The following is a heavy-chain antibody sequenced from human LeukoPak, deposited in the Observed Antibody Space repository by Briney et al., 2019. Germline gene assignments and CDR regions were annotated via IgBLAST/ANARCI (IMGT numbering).Heavy chain of an antibody. J-gene: IGHJ6*03. Sequence: KPSETLSPTCTVSGYSISSGYYWGWIRQPPGKGLEWIGSIYHSGSTYYNPSLKSRVTISVDTSKNQFSLKLSSVTAADTAVYYCARAIYAYDSSGYYYVTVYYYYMGVWGKGTTVTVSS. V-gene: IGHV4-38-2*02. D-gene: IGHD3-22*01. CDR1: GYSISSGYY. CDR2: IYHSGST. CDR3: ARAIYAYDSSGYYYVTVYYYYMGV.